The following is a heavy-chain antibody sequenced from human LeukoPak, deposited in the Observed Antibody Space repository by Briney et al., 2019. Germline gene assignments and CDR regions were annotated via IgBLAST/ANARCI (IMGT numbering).Heavy chain of an antibody. V-gene: IGHV3-23*01. J-gene: IGHJ4*02. Sequence: PGGSLRLSCAASGSTFSSYAMSWVRQAPGKGLEWVSAISDSGGRTYYADSVKGRFTISRDNSENTLYLQMNSLRAEDTAIYYCAKDGGSGSGTWDLDYWGQGTLVTVSS. CDR2: ISDSGGRT. CDR3: AKDGGSGSGTWDLDY. CDR1: GSTFSSYA. D-gene: IGHD3-10*01.